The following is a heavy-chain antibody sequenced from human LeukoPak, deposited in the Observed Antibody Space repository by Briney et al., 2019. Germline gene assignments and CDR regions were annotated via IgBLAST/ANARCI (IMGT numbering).Heavy chain of an antibody. Sequence: ASVKVSCKASGGTFSSYAISWVRQAPGQGLEWMGGITPIFGTANYAQKFQGRVTITTDESTSTAYMELSSLRSEDTAVYYCARAGAPIVVVPAANDYYYYYMDVWGKGTTVTVSS. V-gene: IGHV1-69*05. CDR1: GGTFSSYA. CDR3: ARAGAPIVVVPAANDYYYYYMDV. J-gene: IGHJ6*03. CDR2: ITPIFGTA. D-gene: IGHD2-2*01.